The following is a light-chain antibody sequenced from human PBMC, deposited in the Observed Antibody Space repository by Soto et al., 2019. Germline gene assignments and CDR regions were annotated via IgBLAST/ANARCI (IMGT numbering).Light chain of an antibody. J-gene: IGKJ1*01. Sequence: IVITSSPDSLAVSLDERATINCKSSQRVLYSSNNKNYLAWYQQKAGQPPKLLIYWASTRESGVPDRFSGSGSGTDFTLTISSLQAEDVAVYYCQQHYNSPWTFGQGTKVDIK. CDR1: QRVLYSSNNKNY. CDR3: QQHYNSPWT. CDR2: WAS. V-gene: IGKV4-1*01.